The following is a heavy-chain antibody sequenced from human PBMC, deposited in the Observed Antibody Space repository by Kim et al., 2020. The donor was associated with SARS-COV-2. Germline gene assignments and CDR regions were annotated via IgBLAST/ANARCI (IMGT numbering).Heavy chain of an antibody. D-gene: IGHD3-9*01. J-gene: IGHJ6*02. Sequence: GESLKISCKGSGYSFTSYWIGWVRQMPGKGLEWMGIIYPGDSDTRYSPSFQGQVTISADKSISTAYLQWSSLKASDTAMYYCARRGDILTGPNYGMDVWGQGTTVTVSS. CDR2: IYPGDSDT. CDR1: GYSFTSYW. CDR3: ARRGDILTGPNYGMDV. V-gene: IGHV5-51*01.